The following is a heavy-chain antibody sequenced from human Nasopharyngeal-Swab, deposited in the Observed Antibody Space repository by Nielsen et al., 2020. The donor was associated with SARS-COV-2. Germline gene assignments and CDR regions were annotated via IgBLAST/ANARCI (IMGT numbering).Heavy chain of an antibody. CDR3: ANSVDAAMADY. CDR2: ISGSGGST. J-gene: IGHJ4*02. D-gene: IGHD5-18*01. V-gene: IGHV3-23*01. Sequence: WIRQPPGKGLEWVSAISGSGGSTYHADSVKGRFTISRDNSKNTLYLQMNSLRAEDTAVYYCANSVDAAMADYWGQGTLVTVSS.